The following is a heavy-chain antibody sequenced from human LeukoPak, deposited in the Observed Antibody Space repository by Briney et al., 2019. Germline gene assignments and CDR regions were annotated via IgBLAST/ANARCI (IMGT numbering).Heavy chain of an antibody. Sequence: ASVKVSCKASGYTFTGYYMHWVRQAPGQGLEWMGWINPNSGGTNYAQKFQGRVTMTRDTSISTAYMELSRLRSDDTAVYYCVGTYYYDSSGYYPYWGQGTLVTVSS. CDR3: VGTYYYDSSGYYPY. D-gene: IGHD3-22*01. CDR1: GYTFTGYY. CDR2: INPNSGGT. V-gene: IGHV1-2*02. J-gene: IGHJ4*02.